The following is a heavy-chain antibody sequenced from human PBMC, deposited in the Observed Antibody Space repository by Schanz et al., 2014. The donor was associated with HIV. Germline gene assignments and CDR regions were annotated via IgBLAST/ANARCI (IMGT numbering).Heavy chain of an antibody. J-gene: IGHJ4*02. CDR2: ISTYNGNT. CDR3: ARVNKDIGGYYFDY. D-gene: IGHD2-15*01. CDR1: GYTFTGYY. V-gene: IGHV1-18*04. Sequence: QVPLVQSGAEVKKPGASVKVSCKASGYTFTGYYMHWVRQAPGQGLEWMGWISTYNGNTIYAQKFQGRVTMTTDTSTSTAYMELRSLRSDDTAVYYCARVNKDIGGYYFDYWGQGTLVTVSS.